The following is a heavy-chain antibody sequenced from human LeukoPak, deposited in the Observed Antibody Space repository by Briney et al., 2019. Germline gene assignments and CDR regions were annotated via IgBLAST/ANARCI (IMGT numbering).Heavy chain of an antibody. CDR1: GFTVSSNY. CDR3: ARGFCTSTSCYGSY. CDR2: IYSGGST. D-gene: IGHD2-2*01. V-gene: IGHV3-53*01. J-gene: IGHJ4*02. Sequence: PGGSLRLSCAASGFTVSSNYMSWVRQAPGKGLEWVSVIYSGGSTYYADSVKGRFTISRDNAKKSLYLQVNSLRAEDTAMYYCARGFCTSTSCYGSYWGQGTLVTVSS.